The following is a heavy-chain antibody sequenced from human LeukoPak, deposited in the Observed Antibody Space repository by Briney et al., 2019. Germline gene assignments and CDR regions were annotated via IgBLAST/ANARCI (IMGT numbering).Heavy chain of an antibody. CDR1: SGSITGGNDY. V-gene: IGHV4-61*03. Sequence: PSETLSLTCSVSSGSITGGNDYWTWIWQPPGKRLEWIGYVLDSGSANYNPSLRSRVTLSTDSYNNHFSLKMKSLTAADTAVYYCARGHIAGWYYLSYWGQGILVTVS. CDR3: ARGHIAGWYYLSY. J-gene: IGHJ4*02. D-gene: IGHD6-19*01. CDR2: VLDSGSA.